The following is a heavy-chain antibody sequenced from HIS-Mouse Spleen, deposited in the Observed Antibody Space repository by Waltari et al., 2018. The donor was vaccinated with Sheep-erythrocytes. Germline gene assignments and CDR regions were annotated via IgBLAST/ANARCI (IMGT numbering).Heavy chain of an antibody. Sequence: EVQLVESGGGLVKPGGSLRLSCAASGFTFSSYSMNWVRQAPGKGLEWVSSISSSSRSIYDADSVKGRFTTSRDNAKNSLYLQMNSLRAEDTAVYYCARVASGATFDYWGQGTLVTVSS. V-gene: IGHV3-21*01. CDR1: GFTFSSYS. CDR2: ISSSSRSI. CDR3: ARVASGATFDY. J-gene: IGHJ4*02. D-gene: IGHD1-26*01.